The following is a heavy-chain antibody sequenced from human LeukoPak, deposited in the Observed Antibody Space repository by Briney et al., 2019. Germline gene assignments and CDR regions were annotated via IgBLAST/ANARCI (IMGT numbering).Heavy chain of an antibody. V-gene: IGHV4-38-2*01. D-gene: IGHD2-2*02. CDR3: ARGFCSSIDCYNDAFDF. CDR2: IYGGGTT. J-gene: IGHJ3*01. Sequence: PSETQSLTCAVSGYSISSGFYWVWIRQSPGKGLEWLASIYGGGTTYYNPALKNRLTISLDTSKNHFSVNLTSVTAADTAVYYCARGFCSSIDCYNDAFDFWGQGTMVTVSS. CDR1: GYSISSGFY.